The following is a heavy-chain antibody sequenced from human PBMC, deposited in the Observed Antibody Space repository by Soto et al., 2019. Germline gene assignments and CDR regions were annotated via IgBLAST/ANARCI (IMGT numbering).Heavy chain of an antibody. J-gene: IGHJ4*02. D-gene: IGHD4-17*01. V-gene: IGHV4-34*01. CDR2: INHSGST. Sequence: SETLSLTCAVYGGSFSGYYWSWIRQPPGKGLEWIGEINHSGSTNYNPSLKSRVTISVDTSKNQFSLKLSSVTAADTAVYYCARGAKVTPHDYWGQGTLVTVAS. CDR1: GGSFSGYY. CDR3: ARGAKVTPHDY.